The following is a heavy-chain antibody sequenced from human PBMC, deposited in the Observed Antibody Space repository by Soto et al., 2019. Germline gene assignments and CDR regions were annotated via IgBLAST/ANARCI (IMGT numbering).Heavy chain of an antibody. CDR3: ARTGYCSGGSCYESYYYYGMDV. J-gene: IGHJ6*02. D-gene: IGHD2-15*01. CDR2: IYPGDSDT. CDR1: GCSFTSYW. Sequence: GESLKISCKGSGCSFTSYWIGWVRQMPGKGLEWMGIIYPGDSDTGYSPSFQGQVTISADKSISTAYLQWSSLKASDTAMYYCARTGYCSGGSCYESYYYYGMDVWGQGTTVTVSS. V-gene: IGHV5-51*01.